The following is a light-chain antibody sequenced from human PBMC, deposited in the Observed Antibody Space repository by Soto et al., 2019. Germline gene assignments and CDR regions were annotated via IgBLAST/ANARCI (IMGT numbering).Light chain of an antibody. CDR3: QQYMRYS. CDR2: HAS. CDR1: QSISNW. J-gene: IGKJ1*01. V-gene: IGKV1-5*01. Sequence: DIQLTQSPSTLPASVGDRVTINCRASQSISNWLAWYPPKPGTAPQLLIYHASTLESGVPSRFSGSGSGTEFTLTISGMQPDDFATDYCQQYMRYSFCPVTQVDIK.